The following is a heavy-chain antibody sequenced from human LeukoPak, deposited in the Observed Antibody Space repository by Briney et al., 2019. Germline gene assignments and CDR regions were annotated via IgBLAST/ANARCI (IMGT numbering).Heavy chain of an antibody. V-gene: IGHV4-34*01. D-gene: IGHD3-22*01. CDR3: ARGTQLNYYGSSGYYDY. Sequence: PSETLSLTCAVYGGSFSGYYWSWLRRPPGKGLEWIGEINHSGSTNYNPSLKSRVTISVDTSKNQFSLKLSSVTAADTAVYYCARGTQLNYYGSSGYYDYWGQGTLVTVSS. J-gene: IGHJ4*02. CDR1: GGSFSGYY. CDR2: INHSGST.